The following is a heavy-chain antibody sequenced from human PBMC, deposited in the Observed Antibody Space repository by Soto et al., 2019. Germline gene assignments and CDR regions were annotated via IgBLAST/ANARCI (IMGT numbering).Heavy chain of an antibody. CDR3: ASLIAAAGPPHSPRYYYGMDV. V-gene: IGHV1-69*13. J-gene: IGHJ6*02. D-gene: IGHD6-13*01. CDR1: GGTFSSYA. CDR2: IIPIFGTA. Sequence: SVKVSCKASGGTFSSYAISWVRQAPGQGLEWMGGIIPIFGTADYAQKFQGRVTITADESTSTAYMELSSLRSEDTTVYYCASLIAAAGPPHSPRYYYGMDVWGQGTTVTVSS.